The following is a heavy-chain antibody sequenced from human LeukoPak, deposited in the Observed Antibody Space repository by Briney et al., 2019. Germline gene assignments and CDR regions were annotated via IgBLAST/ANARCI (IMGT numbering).Heavy chain of an antibody. CDR1: GGSISSYY. CDR2: IYYSGST. Sequence: SETLSLTCTASGGSISSYYWSWIRQPPGKGLEWIGYIYYSGSTNYNPSLKSRVTISVDTSKNQFSLKLSSVTAADTAVYYCAREEHDYGDYYFDYWGQGTLVTVSS. CDR3: AREEHDYGDYYFDY. V-gene: IGHV4-59*01. J-gene: IGHJ4*02. D-gene: IGHD4-17*01.